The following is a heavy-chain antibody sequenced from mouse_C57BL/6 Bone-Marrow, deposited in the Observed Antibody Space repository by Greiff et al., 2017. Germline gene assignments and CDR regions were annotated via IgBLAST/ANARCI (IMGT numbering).Heavy chain of an antibody. CDR3: ARHDSSGYYYAMDY. CDR2: ISSGGSYT. V-gene: IGHV5-6*01. Sequence: EVMLVESGGDLVKPGGSLKLSCAASGFTFSSYGMSWVRQTPDKRLEWVATISSGGSYTYYPDSVKGRFTISRDNAKNTLYLQMSSLKSEDTAMYYCARHDSSGYYYAMDYWGQGTSVTVSS. CDR1: GFTFSSYG. J-gene: IGHJ4*01. D-gene: IGHD3-2*02.